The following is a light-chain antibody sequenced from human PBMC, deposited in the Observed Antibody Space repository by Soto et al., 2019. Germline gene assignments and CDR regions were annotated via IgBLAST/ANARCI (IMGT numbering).Light chain of an antibody. Sequence: EIVMTQSPATLSVSPGERATLSCRASQSVSSNLAWYQQKPGQAPRLLIYGASTRATGIPARFSGSGSGTDFTLTISSLQSENFAVYYCQKYNTWPPITFGQGTRREIK. J-gene: IGKJ5*01. CDR2: GAS. CDR1: QSVSSN. CDR3: QKYNTWPPIT. V-gene: IGKV3-15*01.